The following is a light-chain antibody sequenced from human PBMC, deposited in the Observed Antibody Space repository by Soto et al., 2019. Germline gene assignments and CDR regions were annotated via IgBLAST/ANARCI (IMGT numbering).Light chain of an antibody. V-gene: IGLV3-21*02. CDR3: QVWDGSSDHEEWV. J-gene: IGLJ3*02. CDR2: DDT. Sequence: SSELTQPPSLSLAPGQTATINCVGNNIGSKSVHWYQHKPGQAPVLVVYDDTDRPSGIPERFSGSNSGNTAALTISRVEAGDEADYYCQVWDGSSDHEEWVFGGGTKLTVL. CDR1: NIGSKS.